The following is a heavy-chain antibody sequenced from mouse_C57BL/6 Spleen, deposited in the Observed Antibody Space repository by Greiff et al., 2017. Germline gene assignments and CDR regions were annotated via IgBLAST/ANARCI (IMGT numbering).Heavy chain of an antibody. V-gene: IGHV1-52*01. J-gene: IGHJ3*01. CDR1: GYTFTSYW. D-gene: IGHD3-2*02. Sequence: VQLQQPGAELVRPGSSVKLSCKASGYTFTSYWMHWVQQRPIQGLEWIGNIDPSDRETHYNQKFTDKARLTVDKSSSTAYMQLSSLTSEDSAVYYCASVEDSSGPFAYWGQGTLVTVSA. CDR3: ASVEDSSGPFAY. CDR2: IDPSDRET.